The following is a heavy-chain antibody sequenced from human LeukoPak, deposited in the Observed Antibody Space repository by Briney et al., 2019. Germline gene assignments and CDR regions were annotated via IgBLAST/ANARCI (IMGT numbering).Heavy chain of an antibody. CDR3: AGYQRTGISGTGLDY. D-gene: IGHD3-3*02. J-gene: IGHJ4*02. CDR2: VFYSGST. CDR1: GGSINYDY. V-gene: IGHV4-59*01. Sequence: SETLSLTCTVSGGSINYDYWSWIRQPPGKGLEWIGYVFYSGSTNYSPSLRGRVTMSVDTSKNQFSLRLSSLTASDTAVYYCAGYQRTGISGTGLDYWGKGILVPVSS.